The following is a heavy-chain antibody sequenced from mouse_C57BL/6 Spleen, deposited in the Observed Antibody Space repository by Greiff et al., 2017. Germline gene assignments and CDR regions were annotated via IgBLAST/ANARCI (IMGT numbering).Heavy chain of an antibody. V-gene: IGHV1-80*01. Sequence: QVQLQQSGAELVKPGASVKISCKASGYAFSSYWMNWVKQRPGKGLEWIGQIYPGDGDTNYNGTFKGKATLTADKSSSTAYMQLSSLTSEDSAVYFCARGEHYYAMDYWGQGTSVTVSS. CDR2: IYPGDGDT. CDR1: GYAFSSYW. CDR3: ARGEHYYAMDY. J-gene: IGHJ4*01.